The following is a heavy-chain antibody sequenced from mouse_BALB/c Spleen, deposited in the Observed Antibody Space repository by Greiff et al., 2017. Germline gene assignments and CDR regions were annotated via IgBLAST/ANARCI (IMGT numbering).Heavy chain of an antibody. V-gene: IGHV14-1*02. J-gene: IGHJ1*01. CDR1: GFNFNGYY. D-gene: IGHD1-1*01. CDR2: IDPENGNT. Sequence: EVQLQQSGAELVRPGALVKLSCKASGFNFNGYYMPWVQQRPEQSLEWIGWIDPENGNTIYDPKFQGKASITADTSSNTAYLQLSSLTSEDTAVYYCARTTVVARWYFDVWGAGTTVTVSA. CDR3: ARTTVVARWYFDV.